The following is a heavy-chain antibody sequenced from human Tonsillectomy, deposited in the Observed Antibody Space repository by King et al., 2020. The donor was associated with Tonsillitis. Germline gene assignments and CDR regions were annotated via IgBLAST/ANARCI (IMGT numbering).Heavy chain of an antibody. J-gene: IGHJ6*02. CDR1: GFTFSNDA. Sequence: VQLVESGGGVVQPGRSLRLSCAVSGFTFSNDAIHWVRQAPGKGLECVADTSFDGSKKYYSDPLKGRFTISRDNSKNTLYLQMNSLRTEDTAVYYCARRDGALDYYYYGLDVWGQGTTVTVSS. CDR3: ARRDGALDYYYYGLDV. V-gene: IGHV3-30-3*01. CDR2: TSFDGSKK. D-gene: IGHD4-17*01.